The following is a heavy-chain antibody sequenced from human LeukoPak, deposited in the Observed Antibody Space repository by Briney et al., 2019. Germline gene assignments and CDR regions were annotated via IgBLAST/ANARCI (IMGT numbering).Heavy chain of an antibody. CDR1: GFTVSSSA. J-gene: IGHJ4*02. CDR3: VKDQHYYDSSGYYYYFDD. V-gene: IGHV3-7*03. D-gene: IGHD3-22*01. CDR2: IKQDGSEK. Sequence: PGGSLRLSCAASGFTVSSSAMSWVRQAPGKGLEWVANIKQDGSEKYYVDSVKGRFTISRDNAKNSLYLQMNSLRAEDTAVYYCVKDQHYYDSSGYYYYFDDWGQGTLVTVSS.